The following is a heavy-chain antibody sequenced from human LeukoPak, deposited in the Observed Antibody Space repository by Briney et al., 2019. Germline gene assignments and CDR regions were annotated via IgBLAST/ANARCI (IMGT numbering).Heavy chain of an antibody. Sequence: PSETLSLTCTVSGGAINSGSYHWGWIRQPAGKGLEWIGRIHTSGSTNYNPSLNSRVTISLDTSKNQFSRNLSSVTAADTAVHYCARGGSYSDFDSWGQGTLVTVSS. CDR2: IHTSGST. D-gene: IGHD1-26*01. CDR3: ARGGSYSDFDS. CDR1: GGAINSGSYH. J-gene: IGHJ4*02. V-gene: IGHV4-61*02.